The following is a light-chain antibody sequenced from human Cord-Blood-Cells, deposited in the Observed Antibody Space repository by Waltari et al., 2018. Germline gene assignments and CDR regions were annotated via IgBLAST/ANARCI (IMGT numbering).Light chain of an antibody. V-gene: IGLV2-23*02. CDR3: CSYAGSSTLV. Sequence: QSALPQPASASGSPGPSITISCAGTSGDVGSYNLVSWYHQHPGKAPKLMIYEVSKRPSGVSNRFSGSKSGNTASLTISGLQAEDEADYYCCSYAGSSTLVFGGGTKLTVL. CDR2: EVS. J-gene: IGLJ2*01. CDR1: SGDVGSYNL.